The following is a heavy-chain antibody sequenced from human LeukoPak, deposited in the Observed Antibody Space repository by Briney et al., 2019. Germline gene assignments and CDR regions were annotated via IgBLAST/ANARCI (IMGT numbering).Heavy chain of an antibody. CDR3: AKDLGDYYGSGSYDCYFDY. J-gene: IGHJ4*02. D-gene: IGHD3-10*01. CDR1: GFTFSSYW. Sequence: GGSLRLSCAASGFTFSSYWMHWVRQAPGKGLVWVSRINSDGSSTSYADSVKGRFTISRDNSKNTLYLQMNSLRAEDTAVYYCAKDLGDYYGSGSYDCYFDYWGQGTLVTVSS. V-gene: IGHV3-74*01. CDR2: INSDGSST.